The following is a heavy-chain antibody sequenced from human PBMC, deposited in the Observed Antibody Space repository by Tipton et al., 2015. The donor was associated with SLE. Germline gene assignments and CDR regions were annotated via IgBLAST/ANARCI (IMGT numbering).Heavy chain of an antibody. J-gene: IGHJ3*02. CDR1: GGSISSYY. CDR2: IYTSGST. V-gene: IGHV4-4*08. Sequence: TLSLTCTVSGGSISSYYWSWIRQPPGKGLEWIGYIYTSGSTNYNPSLKSRVTISVDTSKNQFSLKLSSVTTADTAVYYCASLYSGYDWEIGDVDAFDIWGQGTMVTVSS. D-gene: IGHD5-12*01. CDR3: ASLYSGYDWEIGDVDAFDI.